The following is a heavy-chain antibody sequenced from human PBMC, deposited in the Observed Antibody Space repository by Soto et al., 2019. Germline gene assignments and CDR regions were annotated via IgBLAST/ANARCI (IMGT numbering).Heavy chain of an antibody. CDR2: IFSGGTT. D-gene: IGHD2-2*01. Sequence: EVQLVETGGGWIQPGGSLRLSCAASGFTVSSNYMSWVRQAPGRGLEWVSTIFSGGTTHYADSVKGRFTISRDSSKNNLYLQMNSLRAEDTAIYYCARETVPPSYHYYDCWGQGTLVTVSS. V-gene: IGHV3-53*02. CDR1: GFTVSSNY. CDR3: ARETVPPSYHYYDC. J-gene: IGHJ4*02.